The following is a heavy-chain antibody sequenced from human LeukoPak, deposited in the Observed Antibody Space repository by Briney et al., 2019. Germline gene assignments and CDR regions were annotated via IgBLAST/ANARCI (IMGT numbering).Heavy chain of an antibody. V-gene: IGHV1-46*01. J-gene: IGHJ5*02. Sequence: ASVKVSCKASGYTFTNYYMHWVRQAPGQGLEWLGLINPTGSSTLYAQKFQGRVTMTRDMSTTTDYMELSSLRSDDTAVYYCARDNSVGDVAWWFDPWGQGTLVTVSS. CDR2: INPTGSST. CDR3: ARDNSVGDVAWWFDP. CDR1: GYTFTNYY. D-gene: IGHD1-26*01.